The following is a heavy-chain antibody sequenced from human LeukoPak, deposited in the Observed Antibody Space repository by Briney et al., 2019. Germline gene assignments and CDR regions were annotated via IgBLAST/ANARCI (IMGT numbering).Heavy chain of an antibody. CDR2: INPSGGST. V-gene: IGHV1-46*01. CDR3: ARVNRRYYYDSSGYYPFDY. Sequence: GASVKVSCKASGYTFTSYGISWVRQAPGQGLEWMGIINPSGGSTSYAQKFQGRVTMTRDTSTSTVYMELSSLRSEDTAVYYCARVNRRYYYDSSGYYPFDYWGQGTLVTVSS. J-gene: IGHJ4*02. D-gene: IGHD3-22*01. CDR1: GYTFTSYG.